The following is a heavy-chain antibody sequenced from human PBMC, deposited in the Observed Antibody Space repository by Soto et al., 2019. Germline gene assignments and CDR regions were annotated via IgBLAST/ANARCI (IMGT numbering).Heavy chain of an antibody. J-gene: IGHJ4*02. CDR3: ARGYWELPASLFDY. CDR1: GFTFSSYA. CDR2: ISYDGSNK. D-gene: IGHD1-26*01. V-gene: IGHV3-30-3*01. Sequence: GGSLRLSCAASGFTFSSYAMHWVRQAPGKGLEWVAVISYDGSNKYYADSVKGRFTISRDNSKNTLYLQMNSLRAEDTAVYYCARGYWELPASLFDYWGQGTLVTVSS.